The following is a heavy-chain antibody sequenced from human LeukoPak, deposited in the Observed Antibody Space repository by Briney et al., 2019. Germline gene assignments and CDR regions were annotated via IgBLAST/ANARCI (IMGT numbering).Heavy chain of an antibody. Sequence: SVKVSCKASGYTFTGYYLHWMRQAPGQGLEWMGGIIPIFGTANYAQKFQGRVTITADKSTSTAYMELSSLRSEDTAVYYCARAGIAPWGPFDYWGQGTLVTVSS. J-gene: IGHJ4*02. CDR2: IIPIFGTA. D-gene: IGHD6-13*01. V-gene: IGHV1-69*06. CDR1: GYTFTGYY. CDR3: ARAGIAPWGPFDY.